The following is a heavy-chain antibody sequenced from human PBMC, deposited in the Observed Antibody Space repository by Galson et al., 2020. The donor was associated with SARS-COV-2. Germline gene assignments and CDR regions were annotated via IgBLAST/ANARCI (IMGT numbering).Heavy chain of an antibody. CDR3: STTTPVDQTNWFDP. CDR1: VYTLTELS. Sequence: ASVKVSCKVSVYTLTELSMHWVRQAPGKGLEWMGGFDPEDGETIYAQKFQGRVTMTEDTSTDTAYMELSSLRSEDTAVYYCSTTTPVDQTNWFDPWGQGTLVTVSS. J-gene: IGHJ5*02. CDR2: FDPEDGET. V-gene: IGHV1-24*01.